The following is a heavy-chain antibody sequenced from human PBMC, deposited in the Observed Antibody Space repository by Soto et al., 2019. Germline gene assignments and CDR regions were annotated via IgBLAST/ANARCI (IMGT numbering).Heavy chain of an antibody. CDR1: GGSISNYY. Sequence: PSETLSLTCTVSGGSISNYYWSWIRQPPGKGLGWIGYIYYSGSTNCNPSLKSRVTISVDTSKNQFSLKLSSVTAADTAVYYCARRYGGNFDYWGQGTLVTV. CDR2: IYYSGST. V-gene: IGHV4-59*01. J-gene: IGHJ4*02. D-gene: IGHD1-26*01. CDR3: ARRYGGNFDY.